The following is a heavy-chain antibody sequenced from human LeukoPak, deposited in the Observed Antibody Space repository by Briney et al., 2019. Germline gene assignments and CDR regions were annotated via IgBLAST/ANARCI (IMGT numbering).Heavy chain of an antibody. V-gene: IGHV4-39*07. Sequence: SETLSLTCTVSGGSISSSSYYWGWIRQPPGKGLEWIGSIYYSGSTYYNPSLKSRVTISVDTSKNQFSLKLSSVTAADTAVYYCARGDGYNSEVDYWGQGTLVTVSS. CDR3: ARGDGYNSEVDY. CDR2: IYYSGST. J-gene: IGHJ4*02. CDR1: GGSISSSSYY. D-gene: IGHD5-24*01.